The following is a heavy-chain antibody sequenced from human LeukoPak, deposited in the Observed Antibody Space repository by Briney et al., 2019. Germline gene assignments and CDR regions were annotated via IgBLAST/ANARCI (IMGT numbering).Heavy chain of an antibody. CDR2: ISSSSSYI. Sequence: GGSLRLSCAASGFTFSSYSMDWVRQAPGKGLEWVSSISSSSSYIYYADSVKGRFTISRDNAKNSLYLQMNSLRAEDTAVYYCARDRDYDYVWGGFYWGQGTPVTVSS. D-gene: IGHD3-16*01. CDR1: GFTFSSYS. V-gene: IGHV3-21*01. CDR3: ARDRDYDYVWGGFY. J-gene: IGHJ4*02.